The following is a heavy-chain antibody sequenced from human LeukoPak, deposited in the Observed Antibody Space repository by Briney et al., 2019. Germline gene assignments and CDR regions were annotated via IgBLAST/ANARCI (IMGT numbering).Heavy chain of an antibody. D-gene: IGHD4-11*01. CDR1: GFTFSNAW. V-gene: IGHV3-15*01. J-gene: IGHJ4*02. CDR2: IKSKTDGETT. Sequence: TGGSLRLSCAASGFTFSNAWMSWVRQAPGKGLEWVGRIKSKTDGETTDYAAPVKGRFTISRDDSKNTLYLQMNSLKTEDTAVYYCASYRPLDYWGQGTLVTVSS. CDR3: ASYRPLDY.